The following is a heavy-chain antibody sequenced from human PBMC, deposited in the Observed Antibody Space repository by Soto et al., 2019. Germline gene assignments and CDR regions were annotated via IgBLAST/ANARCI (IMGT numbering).Heavy chain of an antibody. V-gene: IGHV4-28*01. Sequence: QVQLQESGPGLVKPSDTLSLTCAVSGYSISSNNWWGWIRQPPGKGLEWIGHIFYDGSTYYNPSLESRVPMSVDTSKNQFPLKLSSVPAVDTAVYYCARRKTNYYAMDVWGQGTTVTVSS. CDR3: ARRKTNYYAMDV. J-gene: IGHJ6*02. CDR1: GYSISSNNW. CDR2: IFYDGST.